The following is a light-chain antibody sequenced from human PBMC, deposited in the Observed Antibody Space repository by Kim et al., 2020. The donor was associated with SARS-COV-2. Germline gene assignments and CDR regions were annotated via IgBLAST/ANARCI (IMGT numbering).Light chain of an antibody. V-gene: IGLV6-57*03. CDR1: SGSIAKY. J-gene: IGLJ2*01. CDR3: QSYDSSNHVV. CDR2: EDN. Sequence: KAVTISGTRSSGSIAKYVQWYQQRPGSAPTTVIYEDNQRPSGVPDRFSGSIDSSSNSATLTISGLKTEDEADYYCQSYDSSNHVVFGGGTQLTVL.